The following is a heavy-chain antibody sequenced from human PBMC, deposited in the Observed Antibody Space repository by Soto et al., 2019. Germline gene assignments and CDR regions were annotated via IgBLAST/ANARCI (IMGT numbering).Heavy chain of an antibody. CDR2: IIPIFGTA. CDR3: AREGLVLLPSTVNSDYYYYAMDV. J-gene: IGHJ6*02. CDR1: GGTFSSYA. D-gene: IGHD2-2*01. V-gene: IGHV1-69*13. Sequence: SVKVSCKASGGTFSSYAISWVRQAPGQGLEWMGGIIPIFGTANYAQKLQGRVTITADESTSTVYMELSSLTSEDTAVYYCAREGLVLLPSTVNSDYYYYAMDVWGQGTTVTVSS.